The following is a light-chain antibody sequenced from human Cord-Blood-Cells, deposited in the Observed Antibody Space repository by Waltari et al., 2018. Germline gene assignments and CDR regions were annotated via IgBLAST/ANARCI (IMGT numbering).Light chain of an antibody. CDR1: KLGDKY. CDR3: QAWDSSTAF. V-gene: IGLV3-1*01. CDR2: QDS. J-gene: IGLJ1*01. Sequence: SYELTQPPSVSVSPGQPASITCSGDKLGDKYACWYQQKPGQSPVLVIYQDSKGPSGIPERFSGSNSGNTATLTISGTQAMDEADYYCQAWDSSTAFFGTGTKVTVL.